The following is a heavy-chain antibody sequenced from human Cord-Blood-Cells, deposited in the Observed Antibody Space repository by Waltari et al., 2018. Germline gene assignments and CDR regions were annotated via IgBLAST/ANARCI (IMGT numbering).Heavy chain of an antibody. CDR2: IWYDGSNK. CDR3: ARKVGHFDY. D-gene: IGHD1-26*01. V-gene: IGHV3-33*01. Sequence: QVQLVESGGGVVQPGRSLRLSCVASGFTFSSYGLPWVRQAPGKGLEWVAVIWYDGSNKYYADSVKGRFTISRDNSKNTLYLQMNSLRAEDTAVYYCARKVGHFDYWGQGTLVTVSS. J-gene: IGHJ4*02. CDR1: GFTFSSYG.